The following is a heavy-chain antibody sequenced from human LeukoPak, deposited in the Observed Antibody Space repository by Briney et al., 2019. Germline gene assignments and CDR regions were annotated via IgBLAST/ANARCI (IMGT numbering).Heavy chain of an antibody. J-gene: IGHJ4*02. CDR2: ISSSSSYI. CDR3: ASGRYPTNVNYGDYVDYFDY. Sequence: PGGSLRLPCAASGFTFSSYSMNWVRQAPGKGLEWVSSISSSSSYIYYADSVKGRFTISRDNAKNSLYLQMNSLRAEDTAVYYCASGRYPTNVNYGDYVDYFDYWGQGTLVTVSS. CDR1: GFTFSSYS. D-gene: IGHD4-17*01. V-gene: IGHV3-21*01.